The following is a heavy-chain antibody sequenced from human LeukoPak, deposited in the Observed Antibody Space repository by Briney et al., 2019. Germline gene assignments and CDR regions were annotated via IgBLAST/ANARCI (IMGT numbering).Heavy chain of an antibody. V-gene: IGHV4-59*01. CDR3: ARGSPLMAGIYNFDY. D-gene: IGHD6-19*01. CDR2: IFYSGST. CDR1: SGSISGYY. Sequence: SETLSLTCSVSSGSISGYYWNWIRQPPGKGLEWIGQIFYSGSTTYNPSLKSPVTISVDTSKNQFSLKVRSVTAADTAVYYCARGSPLMAGIYNFDYWGQGRLVTVSS. J-gene: IGHJ4*02.